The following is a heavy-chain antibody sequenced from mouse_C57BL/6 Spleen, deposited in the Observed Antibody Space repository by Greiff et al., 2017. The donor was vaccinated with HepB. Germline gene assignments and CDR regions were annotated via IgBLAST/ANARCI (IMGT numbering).Heavy chain of an antibody. CDR2: IHPNSGST. J-gene: IGHJ2*01. V-gene: IGHV1-64*01. D-gene: IGHD1-1*01. CDR3: YYYGSYYFDY. CDR1: GYTFTSYW. Sequence: QVQLKQPGAELVKPGASVKLSCKASGYTFTSYWMHWVKQRPGQGLEWIGMIHPNSGSTNYNEKFKSKATLTVDKSSSTAYMQLSSLTSEDSAVYYCYYYGSYYFDYWGQGTTLTVSS.